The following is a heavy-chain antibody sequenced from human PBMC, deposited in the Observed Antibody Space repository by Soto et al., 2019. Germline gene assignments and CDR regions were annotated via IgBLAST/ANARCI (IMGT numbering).Heavy chain of an antibody. CDR1: GFTFSSYG. D-gene: IGHD3-3*01. CDR2: IWYDGSNK. V-gene: IGHV3-33*01. J-gene: IGHJ6*02. CDR3: ARDGSLLFLEWLPGRGGYYYYYYGMDV. Sequence: PGGSLRLSCAASGFTFSSYGMHWVRQAPGKGLEWVAVIWYDGSNKYYADSVKGRLTISRDNSKNTLFLQMNSLRAEDTAVYYCARDGSLLFLEWLPGRGGYYYYYYGMDVWGQGTTVTVSS.